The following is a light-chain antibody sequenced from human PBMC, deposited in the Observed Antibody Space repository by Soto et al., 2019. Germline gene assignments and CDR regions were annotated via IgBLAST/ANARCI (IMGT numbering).Light chain of an antibody. J-gene: IGKJ1*01. CDR2: DAS. CDR3: QQYNGYSTWT. V-gene: IGKV1-5*01. Sequence: DIQMTQFPSALSASVGDRVTITCRASQNVNNWLAWYQHKPGKAPQLLIYDASVLETGVPSRFSGSGSGTEFTLAISGLQSDDFATYYCQQYNGYSTWTFGQGTKVDIK. CDR1: QNVNNW.